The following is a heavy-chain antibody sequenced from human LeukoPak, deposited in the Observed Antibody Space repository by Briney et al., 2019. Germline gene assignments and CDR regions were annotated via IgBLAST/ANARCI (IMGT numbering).Heavy chain of an antibody. CDR3: ARDHSGNSGRWFDP. J-gene: IGHJ5*02. Sequence: ASVKVSCKASGYTFTGYYMHRVRQAPGQGLEWMGWINPNSGGTNYAQKFQGRVTMTRDTSISTAYMELSRLRSDDTAVYYCARDHSGNSGRWFDPWGQGTLVTVSS. CDR2: INPNSGGT. CDR1: GYTFTGYY. D-gene: IGHD3-10*01. V-gene: IGHV1-2*02.